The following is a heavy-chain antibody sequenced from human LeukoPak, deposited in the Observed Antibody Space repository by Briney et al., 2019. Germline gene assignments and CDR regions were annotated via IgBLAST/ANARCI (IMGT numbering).Heavy chain of an antibody. Sequence: PRGSLRLSCAASGFTFSSYAMSWVRQAPGKGLEWVSAISGSGGSTYYADSVKGRFTISRDNSKNTLYPQMNSLRAEDTAVYYCGSDGGYGQTDYWGQGTLVTVSS. CDR2: ISGSGGST. CDR3: GSDGGYGQTDY. CDR1: GFTFSSYA. J-gene: IGHJ4*02. D-gene: IGHD5-12*01. V-gene: IGHV3-23*01.